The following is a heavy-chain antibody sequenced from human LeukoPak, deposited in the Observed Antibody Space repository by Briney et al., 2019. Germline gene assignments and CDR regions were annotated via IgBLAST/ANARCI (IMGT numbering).Heavy chain of an antibody. CDR2: IKQDGSEK. CDR1: GFTFSSYW. D-gene: IGHD6-13*01. Sequence: GGSLRLSCAASGFTFSSYWMSWVRQAPGKGLEWVANIKQDGSEKYYVDSVKGRFTISRDNAKNSLYLQMNSLRAEDTAVYYCARWESPAADTNFDYWGQGTLVTVSS. V-gene: IGHV3-7*01. CDR3: ARWESPAADTNFDY. J-gene: IGHJ4*02.